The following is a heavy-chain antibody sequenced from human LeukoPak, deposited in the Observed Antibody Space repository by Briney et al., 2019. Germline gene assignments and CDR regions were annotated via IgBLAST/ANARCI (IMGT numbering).Heavy chain of an antibody. CDR2: IYYSGST. Sequence: SETLSLTCTVSGGSISSSSYYWGWIRQPPGKGLEWIGSIYYSGSTYYNPSLKSRVTISVDTSKNQFSLKLSSVTAADTAVYYCARHYYDSNAFDIWGQGTVVTVSS. V-gene: IGHV4-39*01. J-gene: IGHJ3*02. D-gene: IGHD3-22*01. CDR3: ARHYYDSNAFDI. CDR1: GGSISSSSYY.